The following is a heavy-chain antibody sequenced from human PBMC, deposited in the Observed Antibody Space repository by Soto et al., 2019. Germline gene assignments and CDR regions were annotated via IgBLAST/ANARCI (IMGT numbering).Heavy chain of an antibody. CDR2: IYYSGST. V-gene: IGHV4-30-4*01. CDR1: GDTIRSGTPC. Sequence: SQTLCLTCTVSGDTIRSGTPCWSWIRQPPGKGLEWIGYIYYSGSTYYSPSLKIRVTISVDTSKIQFSLKLNSVTAAGTAVYYCARVDILTVHGCMDVWGQGTTVTVSS. CDR3: ARVDILTVHGCMDV. D-gene: IGHD3-9*01. J-gene: IGHJ6*02.